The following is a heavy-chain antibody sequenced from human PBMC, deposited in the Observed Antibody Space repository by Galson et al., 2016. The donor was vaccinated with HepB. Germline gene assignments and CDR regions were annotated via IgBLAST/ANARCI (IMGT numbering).Heavy chain of an antibody. Sequence: SVKVSCKASGYTFTGHYIHWVRQASGEGLEWMGRINSNSGDTNYAQKFQGRVTMTRDKSISTAYMELRRLRSDDTAVYYCARIGQRIGMIGTTTARHFDYWGQGTLVTVSS. CDR3: ARIGQRIGMIGTTTARHFDY. CDR1: GYTFTGHY. D-gene: IGHD1-7*01. CDR2: INSNSGDT. V-gene: IGHV1-2*06. J-gene: IGHJ4*02.